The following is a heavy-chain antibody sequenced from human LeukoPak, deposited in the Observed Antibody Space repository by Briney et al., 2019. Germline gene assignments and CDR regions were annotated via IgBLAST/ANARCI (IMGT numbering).Heavy chain of an antibody. D-gene: IGHD2-15*01. J-gene: IGHJ4*02. Sequence: PGGSLRLSCAASGFIFNRYGMHWVRQAPGKGLEWVAVAYGDGTDKYYADSVKGRFTISKDLSQNRLYMQMNSLRAEDAAMYYCATGGRFYYDLWGQGTLVTVSS. CDR2: AYGDGTDK. CDR1: GFIFNRYG. V-gene: IGHV3-33*01. CDR3: ATGGRFYYDL.